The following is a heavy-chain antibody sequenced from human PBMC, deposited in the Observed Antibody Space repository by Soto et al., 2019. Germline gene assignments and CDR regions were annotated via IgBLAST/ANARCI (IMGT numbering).Heavy chain of an antibody. D-gene: IGHD3-22*01. V-gene: IGHV3-23*01. J-gene: IGHJ6*02. CDR2: ISGSGGST. Sequence: GGSLRLSCAASGFTFSSYAMSWVRQAPGKGLEWVSGISGSGGSTYKADSVKGRLTISRDNSKNTLYLQMNSLRAEDTAVYYCAKDQDYYDSNRYYYYGMDVCGQGTTVTVYS. CDR3: AKDQDYYDSNRYYYYGMDV. CDR1: GFTFSSYA.